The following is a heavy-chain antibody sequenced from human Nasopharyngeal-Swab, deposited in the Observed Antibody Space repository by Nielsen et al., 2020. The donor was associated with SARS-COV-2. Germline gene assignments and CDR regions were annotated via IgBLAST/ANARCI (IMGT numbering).Heavy chain of an antibody. J-gene: IGHJ4*02. CDR3: APTVTTRYFDY. CDR1: GFTFSSYS. D-gene: IGHD4-17*01. CDR2: ISSSSTI. Sequence: GGSLRLSCAASGFTFSSYSMNWVRQAPGKGLEWVSYISSSSTIYYADSVKGRFTISRDNAKNTLYLQMNSLRAEDTAVYYCAPTVTTRYFDYWGQGTLVTVSS. V-gene: IGHV3-48*04.